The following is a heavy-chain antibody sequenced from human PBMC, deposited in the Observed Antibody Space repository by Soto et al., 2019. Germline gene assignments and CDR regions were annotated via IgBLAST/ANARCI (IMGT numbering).Heavy chain of an antibody. CDR2: IYYSGST. D-gene: IGHD2-2*01. J-gene: IGHJ4*02. Sequence: SETLSLTCTVSGGSISSGDYYWSWIRQPPGKGLEWIGYIYYSGSTYYDPSLKSRVTISVDTSKNQFSLKLSSVTAADTAVYYCARGEYQRGGFDYWGQGTLVTVSS. CDR3: ARGEYQRGGFDY. CDR1: GGSISSGDYY. V-gene: IGHV4-30-4*01.